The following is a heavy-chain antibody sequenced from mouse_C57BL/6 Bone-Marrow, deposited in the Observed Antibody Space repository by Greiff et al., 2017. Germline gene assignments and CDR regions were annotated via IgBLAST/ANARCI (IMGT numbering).Heavy chain of an antibody. Sequence: QVQLQQPGAELVMPGASVKLSCKASGYTFTSYWMHWVKQRPGQGLEWIGEIDPSDSYTNYNQKFKGKSTLTVDKSSSTAYMQLSSLTSEDSAVYYWARERDDYDVAWFAYWGQGTLVTVSA. CDR3: ARERDDYDVAWFAY. CDR2: IDPSDSYT. CDR1: GYTFTSYW. J-gene: IGHJ3*01. V-gene: IGHV1-69*01. D-gene: IGHD2-4*01.